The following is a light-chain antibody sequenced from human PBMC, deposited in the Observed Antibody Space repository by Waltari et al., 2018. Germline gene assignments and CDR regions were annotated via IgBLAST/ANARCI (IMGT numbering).Light chain of an antibody. CDR1: SSDIGGYNY. V-gene: IGLV2-14*03. CDR3: CSYTTSSTLDV. J-gene: IGLJ1*01. Sequence: QSALTQPASVSGSPGQSITISCTGTSSDIGGYNYVSWFHQRPGKAPKLIIYDVNGRRSGVSNRFSGAKSGKTASLTISGLLPEDEADYYCCSYTTSSTLDVCGTGTKVTVL. CDR2: DVN.